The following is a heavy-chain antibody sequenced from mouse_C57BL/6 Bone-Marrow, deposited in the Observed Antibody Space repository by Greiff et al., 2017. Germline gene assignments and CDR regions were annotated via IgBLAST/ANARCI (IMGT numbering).Heavy chain of an antibody. D-gene: IGHD1-1*01. CDR3: PLLRYPWYFDV. CDR2: IYPRSGNT. CDR1: GYTFTSYG. V-gene: IGHV1-81*01. Sequence: QVQLQQSGAELARPGASVKLSCKASGYTFTSYGISWVKQRTGQGLEWIGEIYPRSGNTYYNEKFKGKATLTADKSSSTAYMELRSLTSEDAAVYFCPLLRYPWYFDVWGTGTTVTVSS. J-gene: IGHJ1*03.